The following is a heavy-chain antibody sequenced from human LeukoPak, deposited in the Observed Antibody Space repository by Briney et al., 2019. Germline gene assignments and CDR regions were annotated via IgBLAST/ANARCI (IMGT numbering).Heavy chain of an antibody. Sequence: ASVTVSCKASGYTFTSYGISWVRRAPGQGLEWMGWISAYNGNTNYAQKLQGRVTMTTDTSTSTAYMELRSLRSDDTAVYYCARIGLKRATTKDNWFDPWGQGTLVTVSS. CDR1: GYTFTSYG. D-gene: IGHD5-12*01. V-gene: IGHV1-18*01. CDR3: ARIGLKRATTKDNWFDP. J-gene: IGHJ5*02. CDR2: ISAYNGNT.